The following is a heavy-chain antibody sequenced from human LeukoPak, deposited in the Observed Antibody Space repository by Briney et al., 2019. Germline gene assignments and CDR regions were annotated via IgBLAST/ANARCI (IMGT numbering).Heavy chain of an antibody. D-gene: IGHD1-1*01. Sequence: SETLSLTCTVSGISISSSNSYWGWIRQPPGKGLEWIGTIYYSGSTYYNPSLKSRVSISVHTSKNQFSLKLRSVTAADTAVYYCARPVPSRLGWFDPWGQGTLVTVSS. V-gene: IGHV4-39*01. CDR2: IYYSGST. CDR1: GISISSSNSY. J-gene: IGHJ5*02. CDR3: ARPVPSRLGWFDP.